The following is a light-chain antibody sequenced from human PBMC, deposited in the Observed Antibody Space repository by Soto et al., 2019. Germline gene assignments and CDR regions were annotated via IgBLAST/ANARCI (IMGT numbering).Light chain of an antibody. Sequence: DIQMTQSPSSLSASVGDRVTITCRASQSISSYLNWYQQKPGKAPKLQIYAASSLQSGVPSRFSGSGSGTDFTLTISSLQPEDFATYYCQQSYSTAVTFGQGTKVEIK. CDR1: QSISSY. CDR3: QQSYSTAVT. J-gene: IGKJ1*01. V-gene: IGKV1-39*01. CDR2: AAS.